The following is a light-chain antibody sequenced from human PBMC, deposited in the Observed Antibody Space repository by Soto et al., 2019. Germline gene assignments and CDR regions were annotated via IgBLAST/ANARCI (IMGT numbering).Light chain of an antibody. Sequence: EVVITQSPATLSVSPGERATLSCRASQSGGTNLAWYQQKPGQAPRLLIHDASTRATGIPATFSGSGSGTEFTLTISSLQSEDFAIYYCQQYKNWPPLTFGGGTKVEIK. J-gene: IGKJ4*01. CDR3: QQYKNWPPLT. CDR2: DAS. CDR1: QSGGTN. V-gene: IGKV3-15*01.